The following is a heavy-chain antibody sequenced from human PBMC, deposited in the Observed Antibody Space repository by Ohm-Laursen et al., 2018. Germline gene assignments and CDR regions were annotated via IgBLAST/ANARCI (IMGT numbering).Heavy chain of an antibody. V-gene: IGHV3-74*01. CDR3: ARRYSSNWAHDS. Sequence: SLRLSCSASGFTFSSYWMHWVRQAPGKGLVWVSRINSDGSSTSYAGSVKGRFTISRDHSKNTLYLQMNNLGAEDTALYYCARRYSSNWAHDSWGQGTLVTVSS. CDR1: GFTFSSYW. CDR2: INSDGSST. J-gene: IGHJ4*02. D-gene: IGHD6-13*01.